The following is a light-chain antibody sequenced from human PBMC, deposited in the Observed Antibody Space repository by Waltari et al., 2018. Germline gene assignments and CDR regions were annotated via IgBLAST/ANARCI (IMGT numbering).Light chain of an antibody. CDR2: VNIDGSR. Sequence: LVLTQSPSASASLGASVKLTCSLPGEYSAYAIAWHQKQPLKGPRFLMTVNIDGSRRKGDGISARFSGSSSGLDRYLTISRLQSDDEADYFCQTWGTGIQVFGSGTKLTVL. J-gene: IGLJ3*02. CDR3: QTWGTGIQV. V-gene: IGLV4-69*01. CDR1: GEYSAYA.